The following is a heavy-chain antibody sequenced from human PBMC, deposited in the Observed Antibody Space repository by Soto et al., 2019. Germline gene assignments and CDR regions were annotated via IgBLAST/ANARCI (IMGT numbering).Heavy chain of an antibody. CDR2: ISGSGGST. CDR3: AKEITMIVVVITTAFDI. V-gene: IGHV3-23*01. CDR1: GFTFSSYA. J-gene: IGHJ3*02. D-gene: IGHD3-22*01. Sequence: GGSLRLSCAASGFTFSSYAMSWVRQAPGKGLEWVSAISGSGGSTYYADSVKGRFTISRDNSKNTLYLQMNSLRAEDTAVYYCAKEITMIVVVITTAFDIWGQGTMVTVSS.